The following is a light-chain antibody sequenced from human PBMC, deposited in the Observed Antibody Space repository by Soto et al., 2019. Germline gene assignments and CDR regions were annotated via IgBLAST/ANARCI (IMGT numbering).Light chain of an antibody. V-gene: IGKV1-5*03. CDR3: QQYNGYPVE. CDR1: QSIRSW. J-gene: IGKJ1*01. Sequence: DIQMTQSPSTLSASVGDRVTITCRASQSIRSWLAWYQQKPGKAPKLLIYKASSLESGVPSRFSGSGSGTEFTLTISSLQPDDSATYYCQQYNGYPVEFGQGTKVEIK. CDR2: KAS.